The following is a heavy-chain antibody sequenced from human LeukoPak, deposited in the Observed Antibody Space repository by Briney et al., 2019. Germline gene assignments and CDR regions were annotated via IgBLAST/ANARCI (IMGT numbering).Heavy chain of an antibody. CDR3: ARTTSGGVIAIDY. V-gene: IGHV4-39*01. Sequence: WETLSLTCTVSGGSISSSSYYWGWIRQPPGKGLEWIGSIYYSGSTYYNPSLKSRVTISVDTSKNQFSLKLSSVTAADTAVYYCARTTSGGVIAIDYWGQGTLVTVSS. CDR2: IYYSGST. D-gene: IGHD3-16*02. CDR1: GGSISSSSYY. J-gene: IGHJ4*02.